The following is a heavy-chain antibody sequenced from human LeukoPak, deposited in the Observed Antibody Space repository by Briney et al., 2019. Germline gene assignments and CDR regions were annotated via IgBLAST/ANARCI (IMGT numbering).Heavy chain of an antibody. Sequence: KPSETLSLTCSVSGGSISGCYWSWLRQPAGKGLEWIGRLYASGSTYYNPSLKSRVTISVDTSKNQFSLKLSSVTAADTAVYYCARHVDYDSSGYRDYWGQGTLVTVSS. D-gene: IGHD3-22*01. CDR2: LYASGST. V-gene: IGHV4-4*07. CDR1: GGSISGCY. CDR3: ARHVDYDSSGYRDY. J-gene: IGHJ4*02.